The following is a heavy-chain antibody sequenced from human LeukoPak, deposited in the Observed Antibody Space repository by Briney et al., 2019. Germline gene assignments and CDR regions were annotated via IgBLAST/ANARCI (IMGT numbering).Heavy chain of an antibody. CDR1: GFTFDNYR. Sequence: QLGGSLRLSCAASGFTFDNYRMSWVRQAPGKGLEWVSTVNADGGNTYYADSVKGRFTISRDNSKSTLILQMNSLRVEDTALYYCTKRVKYGGTWDHFADWGQGTLVTVSS. D-gene: IGHD1-26*01. CDR3: TKRVKYGGTWDHFAD. CDR2: VNADGGNT. V-gene: IGHV3-23*01. J-gene: IGHJ4*02.